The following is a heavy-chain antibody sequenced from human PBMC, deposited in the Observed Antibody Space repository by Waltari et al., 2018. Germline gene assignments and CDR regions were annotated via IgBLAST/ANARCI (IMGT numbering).Heavy chain of an antibody. Sequence: EVQLVESGGGLVKPGGSLRLSCAASGFTFSNAWMSWVRQAPGKGLEWVGRIKSKTDGGTTDYAAPVKGRFTISRDDSKNTLYLQMNSLKTEDTAVYYCTTDRSVDIVVVPAAWGQGTLVTVSS. CDR2: IKSKTDGGTT. CDR1: GFTFSNAW. J-gene: IGHJ4*02. CDR3: TTDRSVDIVVVPAA. V-gene: IGHV3-15*01. D-gene: IGHD2-2*01.